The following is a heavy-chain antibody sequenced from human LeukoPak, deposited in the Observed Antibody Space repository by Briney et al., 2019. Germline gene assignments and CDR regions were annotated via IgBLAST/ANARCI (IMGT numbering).Heavy chain of an antibody. CDR1: GFTFSSYS. Sequence: PGGSLRLSCAASGFTFSSYSMHWVRQAPGKGLEWVTYISSSSTTIYYAHSVKGRFTISRDNSKNTLYLQMSSLRAEDTAVYYCVKAATIAAAFDYWGQGTLVTVSS. J-gene: IGHJ4*02. V-gene: IGHV3-48*01. CDR2: ISSSSTTI. CDR3: VKAATIAAAFDY. D-gene: IGHD6-13*01.